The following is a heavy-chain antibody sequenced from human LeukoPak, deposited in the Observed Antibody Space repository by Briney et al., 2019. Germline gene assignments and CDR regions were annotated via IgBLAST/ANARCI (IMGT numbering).Heavy chain of an antibody. Sequence: GESLKISCKGSGYSFSSCWIGWVRQMPGKGLEWMGIIYPGDSDTRYSPSFQGQVTISVDKSITTAYLQWSSLKASDTAMYYCARHPSFCSGGSCYRPFDPWGQGTLVTVSS. CDR3: ARHPSFCSGGSCYRPFDP. D-gene: IGHD2-15*01. CDR2: IYPGDSDT. CDR1: GYSFSSCW. V-gene: IGHV5-51*01. J-gene: IGHJ5*02.